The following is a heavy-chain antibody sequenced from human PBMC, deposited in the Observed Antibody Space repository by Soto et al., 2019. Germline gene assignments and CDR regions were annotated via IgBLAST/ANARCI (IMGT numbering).Heavy chain of an antibody. Sequence: QVQLVQSGAEVKKPGSSVKVSCKASGGTFSSYAISWVRQAPGQGLEWMGGIIPIFGTANYAQKFQGRVTITADESTSTAYMELSSLRSEDTAVYYCARGHIVDTIKGEGWLDPWGQGTLVTVSS. J-gene: IGHJ5*02. CDR1: GGTFSSYA. V-gene: IGHV1-69*01. D-gene: IGHD5-12*01. CDR3: ARGHIVDTIKGEGWLDP. CDR2: IIPIFGTA.